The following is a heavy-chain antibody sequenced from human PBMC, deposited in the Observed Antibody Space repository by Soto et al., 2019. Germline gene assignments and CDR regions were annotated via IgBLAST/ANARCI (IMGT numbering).Heavy chain of an antibody. J-gene: IGHJ5*02. CDR1: GYTFTSYA. Sequence: ASVKVSCKASGYTFTSYAMHWVRQAPGQRLEWMGWINAGNGNTKYSQKFQGRVTITRDTSASTAYMELSSLRSEDTAVYYCARPKYSSGWYDNWFDPWGQGTLVTVSS. V-gene: IGHV1-3*01. D-gene: IGHD6-19*01. CDR2: INAGNGNT. CDR3: ARPKYSSGWYDNWFDP.